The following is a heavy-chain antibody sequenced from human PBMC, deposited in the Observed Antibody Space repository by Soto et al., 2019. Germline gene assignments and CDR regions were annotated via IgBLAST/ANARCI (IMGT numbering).Heavy chain of an antibody. V-gene: IGHV1-8*01. CDR1: GYTFTSYD. CDR2: MNPNSGNT. CDR3: ARVHCSGGSCYFYAFDI. D-gene: IGHD2-15*01. J-gene: IGHJ3*02. Sequence: ASVKVSCKASGYTFTSYDINWVRQATGQVLEWMGWMNPNSGNTGYAQKFQGRVTMTRNTSISTAYMELSSLRSEDTAVYYCARVHCSGGSCYFYAFDIWGQGTMVTVSS.